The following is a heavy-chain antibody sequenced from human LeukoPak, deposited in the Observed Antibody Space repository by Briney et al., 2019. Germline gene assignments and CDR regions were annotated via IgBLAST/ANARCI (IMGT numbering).Heavy chain of an antibody. V-gene: IGHV4-34*01. CDR1: GGSFSGYY. J-gene: IGHJ4*02. CDR2: INHSGSA. Sequence: SETLSLTCAVYGGSFSGYYWSWIRQPPGKGLEWIGEINHSGSANYNPSLKSRVTISVDTSKNQFSLKLSSVTAADTAVYYCATYSSTSGHDYWGQGTLVTVSS. D-gene: IGHD6-13*01. CDR3: ATYSSTSGHDY.